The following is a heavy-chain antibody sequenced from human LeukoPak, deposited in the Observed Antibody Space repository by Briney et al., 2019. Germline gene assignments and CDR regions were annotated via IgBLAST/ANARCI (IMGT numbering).Heavy chain of an antibody. J-gene: IGHJ4*02. D-gene: IGHD6-25*01. CDR1: GYSITSDYY. V-gene: IGHV4-38-2*02. Sequence: PSETLSLTYTVSGYSITSDYYWGWIRQPPGKGLEWIGSIYHSGSTYYNPSLKSRVTISVDTSKNQFSLKLSSVTAADTAVYYCARDPGLYYFDYWGQGTLVTVSS. CDR3: ARDPGLYYFDY. CDR2: IYHSGST.